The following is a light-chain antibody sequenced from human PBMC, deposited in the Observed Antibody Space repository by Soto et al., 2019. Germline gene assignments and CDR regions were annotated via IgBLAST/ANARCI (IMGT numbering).Light chain of an antibody. Sequence: QSVLTQPASVSGSPGQSITISCTGTSSDVGSYNLVSWYQQHPGKAPKLMIYEGSKRPSGVSNRFSGSKSGNTASLTISGLQDEDEADYYCCSDAGSSTGVVFGGGTKLTVL. J-gene: IGLJ2*01. CDR2: EGS. V-gene: IGLV2-23*01. CDR3: CSDAGSSTGVV. CDR1: SSDVGSYNL.